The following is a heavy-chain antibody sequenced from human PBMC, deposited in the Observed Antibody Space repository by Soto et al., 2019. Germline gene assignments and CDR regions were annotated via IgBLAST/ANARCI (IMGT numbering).Heavy chain of an antibody. J-gene: IGHJ6*02. Sequence: SGFTFSSYAMHWVRQAPGKGLEWVAVISYDGSNKYYADSVKGRFTISRDNSKNTLYLQMNSLRAEDTAVYYCARDYSKAFYYYYGMDVWGQGTTVTVS. CDR1: GFTFSSYA. D-gene: IGHD4-4*01. CDR2: ISYDGSNK. V-gene: IGHV3-30-3*02. CDR3: ARDYSKAFYYYYGMDV.